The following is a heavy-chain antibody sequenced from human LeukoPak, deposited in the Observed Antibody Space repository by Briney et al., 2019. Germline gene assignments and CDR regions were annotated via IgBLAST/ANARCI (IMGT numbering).Heavy chain of an antibody. J-gene: IGHJ4*02. CDR2: VTSSGRTP. CDR3: AKDRPNFYETSGAYYKPKGDF. Sequence: GGSLRLSCEASGFTFNTHAMSWVRQAPEKGLEWVASVTSSGRTPYYADSVRGRFTNSRDNSKNTLYLQMNSLRGVDTAVYYCAKDRPNFYETSGAYYKPKGDFWGQGSLVTVSS. CDR1: GFTFNTHA. V-gene: IGHV3-23*01. D-gene: IGHD3-10*01.